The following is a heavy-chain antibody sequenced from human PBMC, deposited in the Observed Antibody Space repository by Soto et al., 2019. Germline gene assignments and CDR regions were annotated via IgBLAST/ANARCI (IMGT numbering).Heavy chain of an antibody. D-gene: IGHD1-26*01. CDR3: ARVEDSGTYLI. CDR1: GYQFPDYG. CDR2: ISAYNGDT. J-gene: IGHJ4*02. V-gene: IGHV1-18*01. Sequence: GPEVKKLGASVKVSCKASGYQFPDYGISWVRRAPGQGPEWLGWISAYNGDTEYANKFQGRITVTTDTSTTTVYLELRRLRPEDTAIYYCARVEDSGTYLIWGQGTLVTASS.